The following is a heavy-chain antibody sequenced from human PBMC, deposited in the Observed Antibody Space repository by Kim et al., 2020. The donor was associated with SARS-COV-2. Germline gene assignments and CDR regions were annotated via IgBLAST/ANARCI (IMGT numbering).Heavy chain of an antibody. D-gene: IGHD3-9*01. J-gene: IGHJ6*02. V-gene: IGHV1-3*01. Sequence: YSQKLQGRVTITRDTAASTAYMELSSLRSEDTAVYYCARTHFDWYYGMDVWGQGTTVTVSS. CDR3: ARTHFDWYYGMDV.